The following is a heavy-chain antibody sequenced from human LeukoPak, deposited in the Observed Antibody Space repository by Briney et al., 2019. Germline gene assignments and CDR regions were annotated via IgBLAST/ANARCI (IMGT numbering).Heavy chain of an antibody. CDR2: ISGSGGST. Sequence: PGGSLRLSXAASGFTFSSYAMSWVRQAPGKGLEWVSAISGSGGSTYYADSVKGRFTISRDNSKNTLYLQMNSLRAEDTAVYYCAKDPRRRSFYDYVWGSYPDYWGQGTLVTVSS. V-gene: IGHV3-23*01. CDR1: GFTFSSYA. CDR3: AKDPRRRSFYDYVWGSYPDY. J-gene: IGHJ4*02. D-gene: IGHD3-16*02.